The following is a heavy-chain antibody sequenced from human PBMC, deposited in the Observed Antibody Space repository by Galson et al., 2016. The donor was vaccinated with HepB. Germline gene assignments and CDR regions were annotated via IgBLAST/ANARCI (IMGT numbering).Heavy chain of an antibody. CDR2: TYYRSKWYN. CDR1: GDSVSSNSAA. CDR3: ARVRCGSIRCQNWFDP. J-gene: IGHJ5*02. D-gene: IGHD2-21*01. Sequence: CAISGDSVSSNSAAWSWIRQSPSRGLEWLGRTYYRSKWYNDYAVSVKSRITINPDTSKNQFSLHLNSVTPEDTAVYYCARVRCGSIRCQNWFDPWGQGTLVTVSS. V-gene: IGHV6-1*01.